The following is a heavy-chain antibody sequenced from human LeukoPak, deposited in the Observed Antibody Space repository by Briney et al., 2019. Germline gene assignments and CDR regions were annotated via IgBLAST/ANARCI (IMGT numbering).Heavy chain of an antibody. Sequence: SETLSLTCTVSGGSISSYYWSWIRQPPGKGLEWIGYIYYSGSTNYNPSLKGRVTISVDTSKNQFSLKLSSVTAADTAVYFCARSPSGYRFDSWGQGTLVTVSS. D-gene: IGHD3-22*01. CDR1: GGSISSYY. CDR2: IYYSGST. CDR3: ARSPSGYRFDS. V-gene: IGHV4-59*01. J-gene: IGHJ4*02.